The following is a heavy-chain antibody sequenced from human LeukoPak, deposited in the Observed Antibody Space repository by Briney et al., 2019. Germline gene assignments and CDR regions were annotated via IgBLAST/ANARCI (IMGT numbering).Heavy chain of an antibody. Sequence: PSETLSLTCTVSGGSISGYYWSWIRQSAGKGLEWIGRVHTSESTSYNPSLKSRVTVSVDTSKNQFSLKLSSVTAADTAVYYCARGKALSGTYYYYFDYWGQGTPVTVSS. CDR1: GGSISGYY. CDR3: ARGKALSGTYYYYFDY. J-gene: IGHJ4*02. CDR2: VHTSEST. D-gene: IGHD3-10*01. V-gene: IGHV4-4*07.